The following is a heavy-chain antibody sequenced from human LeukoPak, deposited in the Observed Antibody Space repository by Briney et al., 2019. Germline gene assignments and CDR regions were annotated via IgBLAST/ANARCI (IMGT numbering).Heavy chain of an antibody. J-gene: IGHJ3*02. CDR2: FDPEGGET. V-gene: IGHV1-24*01. CDR3: GTMRGNPGAFDI. CDR1: GYTLTELS. Sequence: ASVKVSCKVSGYTLTELSMHWVRQAPGKGLEWMGGFDPEGGETIYAQKFQGRVTMTEDTSTDTAYMELSSLRSEDTAVYYCGTMRGNPGAFDIWGQGTMVTVSS. D-gene: IGHD3-22*01.